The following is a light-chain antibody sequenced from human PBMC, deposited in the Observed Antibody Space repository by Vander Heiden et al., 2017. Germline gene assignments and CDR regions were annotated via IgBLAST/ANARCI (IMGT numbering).Light chain of an antibody. J-gene: IGKJ1*01. Sequence: DIQTTQSRSTLSAAVGDTVTITCRASQSVKSWLAWHQQKPGKVPKLLIYQASTLESGVPSRFSGSESGTEFTLTISSLQPDDFAIYYCQQYNSYPWTFGQGTKVEI. CDR1: QSVKSW. CDR2: QAS. CDR3: QQYNSYPWT. V-gene: IGKV1-5*03.